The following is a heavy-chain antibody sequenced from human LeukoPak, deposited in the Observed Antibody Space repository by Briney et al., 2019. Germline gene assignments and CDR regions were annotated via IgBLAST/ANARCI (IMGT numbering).Heavy chain of an antibody. CDR1: GFNFSSYA. V-gene: IGHV3-23*01. D-gene: IGHD2-2*01. CDR3: ARQSAAAQYTNWFDP. J-gene: IGHJ5*02. Sequence: GGSLRLSCAASGFNFSSYAMSWVRQAPGKGLEWVSDISGSGGSTYYADSVKGRFTISRDNSKNTLYLQMNSLRAEDTAVYYCARQSAAAQYTNWFDPWGQRTLVTVSS. CDR2: ISGSGGST.